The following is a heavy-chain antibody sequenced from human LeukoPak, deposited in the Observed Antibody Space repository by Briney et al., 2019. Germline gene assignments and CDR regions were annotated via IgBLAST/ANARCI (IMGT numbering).Heavy chain of an antibody. CDR2: IYPGDSDT. CDR3: ARLVEEEWELSYYYYYYMDV. V-gene: IGHV5-51*01. Sequence: GESLKISCKGSGYSFTSYWIGWVRQMPGKGLEWMGIIYPGDSDTRYSPSFQGQVTISADKSISTAYLQWSSLKASDTAMYYCARLVEEEWELSYYYYYYMDVWGKGTTVTISS. D-gene: IGHD1-26*01. J-gene: IGHJ6*03. CDR1: GYSFTSYW.